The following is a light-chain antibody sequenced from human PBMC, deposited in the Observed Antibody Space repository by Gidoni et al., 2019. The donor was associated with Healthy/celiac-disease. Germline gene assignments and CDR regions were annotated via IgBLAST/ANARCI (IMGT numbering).Light chain of an antibody. CDR2: DAS. CDR3: QQRSNWLT. CDR1: QSVSSY. V-gene: IGKV3-11*01. J-gene: IGKJ4*01. Sequence: EIESTQSPATLSLSPGERATLSCRASQSVSSYLAWYQQKPGQAPRLLIDDASNRATGIPARFSGSGSGTDFTLTISSLEPEDFAVYYCQQRSNWLTFGGGTKVEIK.